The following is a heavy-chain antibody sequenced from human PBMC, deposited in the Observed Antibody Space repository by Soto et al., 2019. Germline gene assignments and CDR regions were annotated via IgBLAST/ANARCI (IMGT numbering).Heavy chain of an antibody. V-gene: IGHV4-34*01. CDR2: INHSGST. J-gene: IGHJ5*02. Sequence: QVQLQQWGAGLLKPSETLSLTCAVYGGSFNGYYWSWIRQPPGKGLEWIGEINHSGSTNYNPSLKSRVTISVDTSKNQFSLKLSSVTAADTAVYYCARGLFPLYSSLGGCWFDPWGQGTLVTVSS. D-gene: IGHD6-13*01. CDR3: ARGLFPLYSSLGGCWFDP. CDR1: GGSFNGYY.